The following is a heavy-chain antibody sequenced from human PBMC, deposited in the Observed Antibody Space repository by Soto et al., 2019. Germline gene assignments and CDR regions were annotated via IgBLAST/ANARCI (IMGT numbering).Heavy chain of an antibody. CDR3: AKDWCSGTTCYCLEN. Sequence: EVQLLESGGGLVQPGGSLRLSCAASGFTFSSYAMSWVRQAPGKGLEWVSSVSGSSGSKSYADSVKGRFCISRDNSKSTVYLQMNSLRAEDTAVYFCAKDWCSGTTCYCLENWGQGTLVTVSS. CDR1: GFTFSSYA. V-gene: IGHV3-23*01. J-gene: IGHJ4*02. CDR2: VSGSSGSK. D-gene: IGHD1-7*01.